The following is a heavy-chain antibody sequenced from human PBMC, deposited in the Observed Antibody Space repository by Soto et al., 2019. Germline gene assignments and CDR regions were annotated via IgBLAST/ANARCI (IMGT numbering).Heavy chain of an antibody. V-gene: IGHV3-48*03. CDR3: ARVGFSLMDV. CDR1: GFTFSSYE. CDR2: ISSSGSTI. D-gene: IGHD3-16*01. Sequence: EVQLVESGGGLVQPGGSLRLSCAASGFTFSSYEMNWVRQAPGKGLEWVLYISSSGSTIYYADSVKGRFTISRDNAKNSLYLQMNSLRAEDTAVYYCARVGFSLMDVWGQGTTVTVSS. J-gene: IGHJ6*02.